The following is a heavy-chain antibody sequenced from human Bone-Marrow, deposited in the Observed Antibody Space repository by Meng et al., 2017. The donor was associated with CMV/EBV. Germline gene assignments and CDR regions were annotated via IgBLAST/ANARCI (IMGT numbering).Heavy chain of an antibody. D-gene: IGHD3-9*01. J-gene: IGHJ4*02. Sequence: LRLSCTVSGGSVSSGSYYWSWIRQPPGKGLEWIGYIYYSGSTNYNPSLKSRVTISVDTSKNQFSLKLSSVTAADTAVYYCARVPRGIRYFDWLLFDYWGQGTLVTVSS. V-gene: IGHV4-61*01. CDR3: ARVPRGIRYFDWLLFDY. CDR1: GGSVSSGSYY. CDR2: IYYSGST.